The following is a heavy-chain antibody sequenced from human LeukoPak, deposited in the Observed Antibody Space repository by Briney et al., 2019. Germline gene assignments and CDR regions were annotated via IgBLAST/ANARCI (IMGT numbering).Heavy chain of an antibody. D-gene: IGHD2/OR15-2a*01. Sequence: GVLRLSCVASANYWMHWVRQAPGKGLVWVSHINSDGSWTSYADSVKGRFTISKDSAKNTVYLQMNSLRAEDTAVYYCVSFYETYWGRGTLVTVSS. CDR3: VSFYETY. CDR2: INSDGSWT. CDR1: ANYW. V-gene: IGHV3-74*01. J-gene: IGHJ4*02.